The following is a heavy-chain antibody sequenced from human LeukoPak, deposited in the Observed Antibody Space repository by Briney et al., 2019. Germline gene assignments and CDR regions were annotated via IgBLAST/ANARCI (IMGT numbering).Heavy chain of an antibody. CDR2: INAGNGNT. J-gene: IGHJ4*02. CDR1: GYTFTSYA. V-gene: IGHV1-3*01. CDR3: ARDPGLIAAAGTLDY. Sequence: ASVKVSCKASGYTFTSYAMHWVRQAPGQRLEWMGWINAGNGNTKYSQKFQGRVTITRDTSASTAYMELSSLRSEDTAVYYCARDPGLIAAAGTLDYWGQGTLVTVSS. D-gene: IGHD6-13*01.